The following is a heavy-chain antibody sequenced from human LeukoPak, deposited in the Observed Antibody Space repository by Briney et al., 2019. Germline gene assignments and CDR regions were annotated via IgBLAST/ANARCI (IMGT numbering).Heavy chain of an antibody. CDR3: ARSVVAATPADY. CDR2: INPNSGGT. J-gene: IGHJ4*02. CDR1: GYTFTGYY. Sequence: ASVKVSCKASGYTFTGYYMHWVRQAPGQGLEWMGWINPNSGGTNYAQKFQGWVTMTRDTSISTAYMELSRLRSDDTAVYYCARSVVAATPADYWGQGTPVTVSS. D-gene: IGHD2-15*01. V-gene: IGHV1-2*04.